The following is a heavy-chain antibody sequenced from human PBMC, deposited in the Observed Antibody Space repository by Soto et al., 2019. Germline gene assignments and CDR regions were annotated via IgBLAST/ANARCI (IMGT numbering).Heavy chain of an antibody. V-gene: IGHV4-59*01. J-gene: IGHJ6*02. CDR1: GGSISSYY. CDR3: ARDRGGVGATGEYYYGMDV. CDR2: IYYSGST. Sequence: SETLSLTCTVSGGSISSYYWSWIRQPPGKGLEWIGYIYYSGSTNYNPSPKSRVTISVDTSKNQFSLKLSSVTAADTAVYYCARDRGGVGATGEYYYGMDVWGQGTTVTVSS. D-gene: IGHD1-26*01.